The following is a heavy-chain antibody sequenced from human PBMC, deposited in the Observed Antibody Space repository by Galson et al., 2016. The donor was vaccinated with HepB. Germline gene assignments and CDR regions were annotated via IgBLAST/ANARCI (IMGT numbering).Heavy chain of an antibody. Sequence: SLRLSCAASGFNFISYGMHWVRQAPGKGLEWVAVTWFDGNYKDYAESVKGRITVSRDNTKNTLSLQLDSLRAEDTAVYHCARSREYFGSGSYLDYWGQGTLVIVSS. CDR2: TWFDGNYK. CDR1: GFNFISYG. CDR3: ARSREYFGSGSYLDY. V-gene: IGHV3-33*01. J-gene: IGHJ4*02. D-gene: IGHD3-10*01.